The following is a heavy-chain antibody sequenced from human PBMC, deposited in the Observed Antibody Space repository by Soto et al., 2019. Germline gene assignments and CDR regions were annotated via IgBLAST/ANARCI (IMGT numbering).Heavy chain of an antibody. CDR1: GFTVSDYV. Sequence: PGGSLRLSCAASGFTVSDYVMNWVRQAPGKGLEWVSYISSSSGTIYYADSVRGRFTISRDNAKNSLYLHMNSLGAEDTAVYYCARGGRYCTSTTCYCARWGQGTPVTVSS. CDR3: ARGGRYCTSTTCYCAR. V-gene: IGHV3-48*01. CDR2: ISSSSGTI. J-gene: IGHJ4*02. D-gene: IGHD2-2*01.